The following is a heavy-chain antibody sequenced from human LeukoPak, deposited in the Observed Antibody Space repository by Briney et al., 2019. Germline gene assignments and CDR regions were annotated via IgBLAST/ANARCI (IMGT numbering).Heavy chain of an antibody. CDR1: GGSISSGGYY. Sequence: SETLSLTCTVSGGSISSGGYYWSWIRQHPGKGLEWIGYIYYSGSTSYNPSLKSRVTISVDTSKNQFSLKLSSVTAADTAVHYCARDWSLDYWGQGTLVTVSS. V-gene: IGHV4-31*03. J-gene: IGHJ4*02. CDR3: ARDWSLDY. CDR2: IYYSGST.